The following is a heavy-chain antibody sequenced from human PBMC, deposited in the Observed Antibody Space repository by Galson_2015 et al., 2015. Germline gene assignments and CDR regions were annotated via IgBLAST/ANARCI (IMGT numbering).Heavy chain of an antibody. J-gene: IGHJ6*02. Sequence: SLRLSCAASGFTFSSYAMHWVRQAPGKGLEWEALIWYDGSYTYYADSVKGRFTISRDNSKNTLYLQMNSLRAEDTAVYYCARDLGGQWPNYGLDVWGQGTTVTVSS. CDR1: GFTFSSYA. CDR3: ARDLGGQWPNYGLDV. V-gene: IGHV3-33*08. CDR2: IWYDGSYT. D-gene: IGHD6-19*01.